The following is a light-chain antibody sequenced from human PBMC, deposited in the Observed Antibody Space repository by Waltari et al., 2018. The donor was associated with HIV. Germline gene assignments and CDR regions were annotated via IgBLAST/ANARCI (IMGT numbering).Light chain of an antibody. J-gene: IGKJ5*01. CDR2: DAS. CDR1: QSVSSSY. Sequence: EIVLTQSPGTLSLSPGERATLSCRASQSVSSSYLAWYQQKPGQAPRLLIYDASNRATGIPDRFSDSVSGTDFTLTISRLEPEDFAVYYCHHYCSSQITFGQGTRLEIK. CDR3: HHYCSSQIT. V-gene: IGKV3-20*01.